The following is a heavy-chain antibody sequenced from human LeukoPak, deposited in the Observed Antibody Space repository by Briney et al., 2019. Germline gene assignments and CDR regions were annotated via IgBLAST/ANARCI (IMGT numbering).Heavy chain of an antibody. D-gene: IGHD3-10*01. CDR1: GFAFGSEA. V-gene: IGHV3-20*01. Sequence: GGSLRLSCAVSGFAFGSEAMSWVRQAPGKGLEWVSGINWNGGSTGYADSVKGRFTISRDNAKNSLYLQMNSLRAEDTALYHCAREGIGFGKPLDAFDIWGQGTMVTVSS. CDR2: INWNGGST. J-gene: IGHJ3*02. CDR3: AREGIGFGKPLDAFDI.